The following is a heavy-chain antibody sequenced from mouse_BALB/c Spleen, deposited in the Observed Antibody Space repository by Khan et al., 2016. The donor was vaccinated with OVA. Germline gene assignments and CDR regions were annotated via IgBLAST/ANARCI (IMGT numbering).Heavy chain of an antibody. V-gene: IGHV3-2*02. Sequence: EVQLQESVPGLVKPSQSLSLTCTVTGYSITSDYAWNWIRQFPGNKLEWMGYISYSGNTKYNPSLKSRISMTRDTSKNQFFLQLNSVTTEDTATYYCARVYGGDFDYWGQGTTLIVSS. CDR1: GYSITSDYA. CDR2: ISYSGNT. D-gene: IGHD1-1*02. CDR3: ARVYGGDFDY. J-gene: IGHJ2*01.